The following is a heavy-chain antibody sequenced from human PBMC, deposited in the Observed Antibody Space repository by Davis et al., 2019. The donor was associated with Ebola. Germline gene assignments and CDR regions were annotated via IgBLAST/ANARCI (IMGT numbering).Heavy chain of an antibody. Sequence: GESLKISCAASGFTFSSYWMSWVRQAPGKGLEWVANIKQDGSEKYYVDSVKGRFTISRDNAKNSLYLQMNSLRAEDTAVYYCARDLPKAFPGGWFDPWGQGTLVIVSS. J-gene: IGHJ5*02. D-gene: IGHD2-2*01. CDR3: ARDLPKAFPGGWFDP. V-gene: IGHV3-7*03. CDR2: IKQDGSEK. CDR1: GFTFSSYW.